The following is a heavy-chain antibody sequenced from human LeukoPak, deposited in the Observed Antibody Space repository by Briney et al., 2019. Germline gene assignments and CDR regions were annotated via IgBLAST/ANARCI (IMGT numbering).Heavy chain of an antibody. CDR3: ARDHNYFGSDRYYDAFDI. CDR1: GFPLRTYG. D-gene: IGHD2-21*02. V-gene: IGHV3-7*01. CDR2: IRGDGSRL. J-gene: IGHJ3*02. Sequence: PGGSLRLSCAASGFPLRTYGMSWVRQAPGKGLEWVANIRGDGSRLYYVDSVKGRFTISRDNAKNSLYLQMSNLRAEDTSVYYCARDHNYFGSDRYYDAFDIWGQGTMVTVSS.